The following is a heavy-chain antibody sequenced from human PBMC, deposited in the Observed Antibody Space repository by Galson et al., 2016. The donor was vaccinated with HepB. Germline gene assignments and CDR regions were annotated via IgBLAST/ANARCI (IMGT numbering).Heavy chain of an antibody. CDR2: NSPVDSDT. Sequence: QSGAEVKKPGESLKISCKGSGYKFSSYWIGWVRQMPGKGLEWMGINSPVDSDTRYSPSFPGQVTISADKSISTAYLQWSSLKASDTAMYYCAKSYSYGRLLFDFWGQGTLVTVSS. CDR3: AKSYSYGRLLFDF. V-gene: IGHV5-51*01. CDR1: GYKFSSYW. J-gene: IGHJ4*02. D-gene: IGHD5-18*01.